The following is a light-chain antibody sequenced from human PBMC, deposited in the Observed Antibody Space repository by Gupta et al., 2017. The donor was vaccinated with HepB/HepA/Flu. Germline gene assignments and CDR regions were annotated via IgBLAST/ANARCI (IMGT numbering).Light chain of an antibody. CDR3: QHDHKWPFT. Sequence: IVMTHSPATLSVSPGENATFSCRASQSVSGDIAWYQHRPGQAPRVLIYGASTMDTGIPARFGGSGSGTEFTLTITRLQSEDSAVYYCQHDHKWPFTFGHGTKVII. V-gene: IGKV3-15*01. CDR1: QSVSGD. J-gene: IGKJ3*01. CDR2: GAS.